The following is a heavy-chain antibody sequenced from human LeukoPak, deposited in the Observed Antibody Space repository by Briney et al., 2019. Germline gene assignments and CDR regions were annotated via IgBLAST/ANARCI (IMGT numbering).Heavy chain of an antibody. D-gene: IGHD6-13*01. CDR2: ITSRSGTM. CDR1: GFTFGSYS. V-gene: IGHV3-48*01. Sequence: GGSLRLSCAASGFTFGSYSMNWVRQAPGKGLEWVAYITSRSGTMFYADSVKGRFTISRENAKNSLYLQMNSLRAGDTAVYYCARGGRGSSWFDNWGQGTLVTVSS. CDR3: ARGGRGSSWFDN. J-gene: IGHJ4*02.